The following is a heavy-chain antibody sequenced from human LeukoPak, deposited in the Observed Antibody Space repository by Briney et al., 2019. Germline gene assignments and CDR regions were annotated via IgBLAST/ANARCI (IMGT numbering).Heavy chain of an antibody. Sequence: SVKVSCKASGGTFSSYAISWVRQAPGQGLEWMGGIIPIFGTANYAQKFQGRVTITTDESTSTAYMELSSLRSEDTAVYYCARGGPDLTHYYYYYMGVWGKGTTVTVSS. CDR3: ARGGPDLTHYYYYYMGV. CDR2: IIPIFGTA. J-gene: IGHJ6*03. V-gene: IGHV1-69*05. CDR1: GGTFSSYA.